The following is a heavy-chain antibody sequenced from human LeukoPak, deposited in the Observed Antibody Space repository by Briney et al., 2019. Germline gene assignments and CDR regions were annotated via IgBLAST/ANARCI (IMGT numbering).Heavy chain of an antibody. CDR3: ARDWQDTGAFDY. D-gene: IGHD1-26*01. CDR1: GFTFSSYW. V-gene: IGHV3-74*01. J-gene: IGHJ4*02. Sequence: PGGSLRLSCAASGFTFSSYWMHWVRQAPGKGLVWVSRINSDGSSTSYADSVKGRFTISRDNAKNTLYPQMNSLRAEDTAVCYCARDWQDTGAFDYWGQGTLVTVSS. CDR2: INSDGSST.